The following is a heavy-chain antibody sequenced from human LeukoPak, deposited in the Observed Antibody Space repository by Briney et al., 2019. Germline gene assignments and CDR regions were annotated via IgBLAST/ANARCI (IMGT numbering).Heavy chain of an antibody. CDR1: GYNFSNWL. V-gene: IGHV5-51*01. CDR2: IYPGDSDT. J-gene: IGHJ4*02. D-gene: IGHD4-23*01. CDR3: ARHGGGGSGGNSGFDY. Sequence: GESLKISCEGSGYNFSNWLIGWVRQMPGKGLEWMGIIYPGDSDTRYGPSFQGQVTISADKSISTAYLQWSSLKASDTAMYYCARHGGGGSGGNSGFDYWGQGTLVTVSS.